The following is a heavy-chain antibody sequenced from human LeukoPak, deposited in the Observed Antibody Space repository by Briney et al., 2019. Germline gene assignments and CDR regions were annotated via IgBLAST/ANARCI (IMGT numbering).Heavy chain of an antibody. CDR3: SRGRGYAMDV. CDR2: IQGGGNI. CDR1: GLSISDQY. Sequence: PGGSLRLSCAASGLSISDQYMSWVRHAPGKGLEWVSIIQGGGNIYYADSVKGRITVSRDNSKNTVYLQMNSLRAEDTAVYYCSRGRGYAMDVWGQGTTVTVSS. J-gene: IGHJ6*02. D-gene: IGHD1-1*01. V-gene: IGHV3-53*01.